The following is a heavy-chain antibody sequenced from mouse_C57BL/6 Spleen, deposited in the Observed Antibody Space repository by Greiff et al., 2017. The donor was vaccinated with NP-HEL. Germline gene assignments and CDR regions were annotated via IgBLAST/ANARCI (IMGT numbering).Heavy chain of an antibody. CDR3: ARTPRYYYYGSNYFDY. J-gene: IGHJ2*01. CDR2: IWSGGST. CDR1: GFSLTSYG. V-gene: IGHV2-2*01. Sequence: VKLMESGPGLVQPSQSLSITCTDSGFSLTSYGVHWVRQSPGKGLEWLGVIWSGGSTDYNAAFISRLSISKDNSKSQVFFKMNSLQADDTAIYYCARTPRYYYYGSNYFDYWGQGTTLTVSS. D-gene: IGHD1-1*01.